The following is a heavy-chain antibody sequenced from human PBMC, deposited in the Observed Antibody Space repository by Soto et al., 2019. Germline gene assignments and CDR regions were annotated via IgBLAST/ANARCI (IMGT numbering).Heavy chain of an antibody. V-gene: IGHV3-23*01. CDR3: AKATGGFVEFDY. CDR1: GFTFSSYA. J-gene: IGHJ4*02. D-gene: IGHD3-3*01. CDR2: ISGSGGST. Sequence: EVQLLESGGGLVQPGGSLRLSCAASGFTFSSYAMSWVRQAPGKGLEWVSAISGSGGSTDYAASVKGRFTISRAKTKMTLYLQMNSPRAEDTAVYYCAKATGGFVEFDYWGQGTLVTVSS.